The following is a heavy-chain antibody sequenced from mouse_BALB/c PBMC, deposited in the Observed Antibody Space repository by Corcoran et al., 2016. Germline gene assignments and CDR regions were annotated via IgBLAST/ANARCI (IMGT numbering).Heavy chain of an antibody. J-gene: IGHJ3*01. Sequence: QIPLVQSGPELKKPGETVKISCKASGYTFTNYGMNWVKQAPGKGLKWMGWINTYTGEPTYADDFKGRFAFSLETSASTAYLQINNLKNEDTATYFCAITTVVATVAYWGQGTLVTVSA. D-gene: IGHD1-1*01. CDR2: INTYTGEP. CDR1: GYTFTNYG. CDR3: AITTVVATVAY. V-gene: IGHV9-3-1*01.